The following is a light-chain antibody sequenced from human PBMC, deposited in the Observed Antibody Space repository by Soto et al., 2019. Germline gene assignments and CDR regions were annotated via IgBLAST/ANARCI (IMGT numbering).Light chain of an antibody. V-gene: IGLV1-44*01. CDR1: SSNIGSNT. CDR2: STS. J-gene: IGLJ1*01. Sequence: QSVLTQPPSASGTPGQIVAISCSGSSSNIGSNTVTWYQQLPGTAPKLLIYSTSQRSSGVPGRFSGSKSGASASLSISGLQSEDEADYYCTAWDDRLAVYVFGTGTKVTAL. CDR3: TAWDDRLAVYV.